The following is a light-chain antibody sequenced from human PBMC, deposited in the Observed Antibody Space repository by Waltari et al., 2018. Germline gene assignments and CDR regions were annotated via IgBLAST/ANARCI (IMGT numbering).Light chain of an antibody. Sequence: QSVLTQPPSVSAAPGQKVIISCSGSSSNIGTTYVSCYQPPPGTAPKLLIYENHDRPSGIPDRFAGSRTGTSAALAITGLQTGDEADYYCGTWDNSLGGAVFGGGTQLTVL. V-gene: IGLV1-51*02. CDR3: GTWDNSLGGAV. J-gene: IGLJ7*01. CDR1: SSNIGTTY. CDR2: ENH.